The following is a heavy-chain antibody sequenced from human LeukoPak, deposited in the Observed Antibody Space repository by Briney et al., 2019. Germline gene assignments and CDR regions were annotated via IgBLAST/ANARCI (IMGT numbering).Heavy chain of an antibody. CDR1: GFTFSSYA. CDR2: ISGSGGST. D-gene: IGHD3-10*01. J-gene: IGHJ4*02. Sequence: GGSLRLSCAASGFTFSSYAMSWVRQAPGKGLEWVSAISGSGGSTYYADSVKGRFTISRDNAKNSLYLQMNSLRAGDTAVYYCARGGPGPFDYWGQGTLVTVSS. V-gene: IGHV3-23*01. CDR3: ARGGPGPFDY.